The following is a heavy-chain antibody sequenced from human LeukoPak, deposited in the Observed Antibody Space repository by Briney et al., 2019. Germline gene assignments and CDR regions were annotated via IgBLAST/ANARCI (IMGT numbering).Heavy chain of an antibody. V-gene: IGHV4-39*01. CDR2: IYYSGST. Sequence: SETLSLTCTVSGGSISSSSYYWGWIRQPPGKGLEWIGSIYYSGSTYYNPSLKSRVTISVDTSKNQFSLKLSSVTAANTAVYYWASPFPGDNSSWIDVFNFWAQGKMAPV. D-gene: IGHD6-13*01. CDR3: ASPFPGDNSSWIDVFNF. CDR1: GGSISSSSYY. J-gene: IGHJ3*01.